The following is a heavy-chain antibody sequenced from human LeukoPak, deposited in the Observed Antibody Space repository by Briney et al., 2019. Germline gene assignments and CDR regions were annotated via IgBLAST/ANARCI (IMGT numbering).Heavy chain of an antibody. V-gene: IGHV3-72*01. J-gene: IGHJ3*01. CDR3: TRGYSGVSIYAFDV. CDR2: ISNRASSYTT. D-gene: IGHD5-12*01. Sequence: GGSLRLSCAASGFTFSDQYIDWVRQAPGKGLEWVGRISNRASSYTTEYATSVKGRFTISRDESKDSLYLQMNDLKTEDTAVYHCTRGYSGVSIYAFDVWGQGTMVTVSS. CDR1: GFTFSDQY.